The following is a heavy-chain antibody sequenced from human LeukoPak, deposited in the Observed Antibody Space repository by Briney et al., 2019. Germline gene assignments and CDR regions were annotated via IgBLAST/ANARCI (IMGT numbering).Heavy chain of an antibody. CDR2: ISGSGGST. J-gene: IGHJ4*02. V-gene: IGHV3-23*01. Sequence: GGSLRLSCAASGITFSSHAMSWVRQAPGKGLEWVSVISGSGGSTDYADSVKGRFTISRDSSKNTLYLQMNSLRADDTAVYYCAKDWGRYSSSWYYFDYWGQGTLVTVSS. CDR3: AKDWGRYSSSWYYFDY. CDR1: GITFSSHA. D-gene: IGHD6-13*01.